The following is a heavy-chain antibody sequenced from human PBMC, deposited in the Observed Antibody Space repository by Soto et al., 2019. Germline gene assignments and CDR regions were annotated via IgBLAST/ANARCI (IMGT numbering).Heavy chain of an antibody. CDR2: ISSNGVGT. D-gene: IGHD6-6*01. V-gene: IGHV3-64*01. Sequence: EVQLAESGGGLAQPGGSLRLSCAASGFTLSGYAMDWVRQAPGKVLEYVSGISSNGVGTYYANSVQGRFTISRDNSKNTVYLQMGSLRPEDMAVYYCARRARPDFYYMDVWGKGTTVTASS. CDR3: ARRARPDFYYMDV. J-gene: IGHJ6*03. CDR1: GFTLSGYA.